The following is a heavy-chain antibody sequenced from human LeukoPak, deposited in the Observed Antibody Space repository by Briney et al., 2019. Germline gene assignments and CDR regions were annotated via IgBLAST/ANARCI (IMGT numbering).Heavy chain of an antibody. D-gene: IGHD3-22*01. Sequence: QTGGSLRLSCAASRFTFSSYEMNWVRQAPEKGLEWVSYISSSGSTIYYADSVKGRFTISRDNAKNSLYLQMNSLRAEDTAVYYCARDGASSGSYINWGQGTLVTVSS. CDR2: ISSSGSTI. V-gene: IGHV3-48*03. J-gene: IGHJ4*02. CDR3: ARDGASSGSYIN. CDR1: RFTFSSYE.